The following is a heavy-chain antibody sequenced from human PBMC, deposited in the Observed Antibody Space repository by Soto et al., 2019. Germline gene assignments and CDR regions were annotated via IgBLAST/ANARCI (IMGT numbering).Heavy chain of an antibody. D-gene: IGHD3-16*01. J-gene: IGHJ4*02. V-gene: IGHV3-30-3*01. CDR1: GFTFSSYA. Sequence: QVQLVESGGGVVQPGRSLRLSCAASGFTFSSYAMHWVRQAPGKGLEWVAVISYDGSNKYYADSVKGRFTISRDNSKNTLYLQMNSPIAEDTAVYYCARVEGALDYWGQGTLVTVSS. CDR3: ARVEGALDY. CDR2: ISYDGSNK.